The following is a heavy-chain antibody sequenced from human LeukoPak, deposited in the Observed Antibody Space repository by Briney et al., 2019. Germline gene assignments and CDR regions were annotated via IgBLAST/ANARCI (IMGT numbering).Heavy chain of an antibody. V-gene: IGHV4-39*07. CDR1: GGSSSSSSYY. J-gene: IGHJ3*02. D-gene: IGHD3-10*01. Sequence: SETLSLTCTVSGGSSSSSSYYWGWIRQPPGKGLEWIGSIYYSGNTYYNPSLKSRVTISVDTSKNQFSLKLSSVTAADTAVYYCARDSQLVSEAFDIWGQGTMVTVSS. CDR3: ARDSQLVSEAFDI. CDR2: IYYSGNT.